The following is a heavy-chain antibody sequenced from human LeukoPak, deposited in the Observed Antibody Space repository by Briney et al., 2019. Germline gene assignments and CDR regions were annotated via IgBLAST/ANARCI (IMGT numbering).Heavy chain of an antibody. D-gene: IGHD3-10*01. Sequence: GGSLRLSCAASGFIFSSFTMNWVRQAPGKGLEWVSSISSSSSYIHYADSVKGRFTISRDNAKNSLFLQMDSLRAEDTAVYYCARDFYGSGSLDYWGQGTLVTVSS. V-gene: IGHV3-21*01. J-gene: IGHJ4*02. CDR2: ISSSSSYI. CDR1: GFIFSSFT. CDR3: ARDFYGSGSLDY.